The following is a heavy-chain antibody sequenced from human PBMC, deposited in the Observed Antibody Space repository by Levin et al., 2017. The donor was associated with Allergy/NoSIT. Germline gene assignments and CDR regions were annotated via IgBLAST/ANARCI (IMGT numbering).Heavy chain of an antibody. J-gene: IGHJ3*01. Sequence: GASVKVSCKASGYTFSDYGISWVRQVPGQGLEWMGWISGYNANTNYEQKLQGRVTMTADTSTSTVYMDLRSLRSDDTAVYYCARDSYYSGLGSGNAFDFWGQGTRVTVSA. D-gene: IGHD3-10*01. CDR2: ISGYNANT. CDR3: ARDSYYSGLGSGNAFDF. CDR1: GYTFSDYG. V-gene: IGHV1-18*01.